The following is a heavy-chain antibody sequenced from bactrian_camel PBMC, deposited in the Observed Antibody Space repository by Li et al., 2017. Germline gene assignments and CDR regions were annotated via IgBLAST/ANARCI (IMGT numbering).Heavy chain of an antibody. CDR2: ISASGGTT. CDR1: GFTFSNNW. CDR3: ATFARPREWWLVSYNY. J-gene: IGHJ4*01. V-gene: IGHV3S1*01. D-gene: IGHD2*01. Sequence: HVQLVESGGGLVQPGGSLKLSCAASGFTFSNNWSHWVRQAPGKGLEWVSAISASGGTTIYADSVKGRFTISRDNAKNTAYLQMNSLKPEDTAVYYCATFARPREWWLVSYNYWGQGTQVTVS.